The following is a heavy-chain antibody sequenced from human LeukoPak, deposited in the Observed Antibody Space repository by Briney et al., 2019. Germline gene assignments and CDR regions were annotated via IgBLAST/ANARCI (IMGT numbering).Heavy chain of an antibody. CDR1: GYSISSGYY. CDR3: AQVYSNSNYYYYSMDV. Sequence: PSETLSLTCAVSGYSISSGYYWGWIRQPPGKGLEWIGSIYHSGSTYYNPSLKSRVTISVDTSKNQFSLKLSSVTATDTAFYYCAQVYSNSNYYYYSMDVWGKGTTVTVSS. CDR2: IYHSGST. J-gene: IGHJ6*03. D-gene: IGHD4-11*01. V-gene: IGHV4-38-2*01.